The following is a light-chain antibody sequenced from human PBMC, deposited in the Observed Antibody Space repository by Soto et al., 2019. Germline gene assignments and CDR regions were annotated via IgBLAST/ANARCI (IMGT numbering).Light chain of an antibody. CDR1: SSNVGGYQY. Sequence: QPVLTQPRSVSGSPGQSVTISCTGTSSNVGGYQYVSWYQQHPGKAPKLVIYDVSQRPSGVPDRFSASKSGNTASLTISGLQADDEADYFCCSYAGNYKYVFGTGTKLTVL. V-gene: IGLV2-11*01. CDR2: DVS. J-gene: IGLJ1*01. CDR3: CSYAGNYKYV.